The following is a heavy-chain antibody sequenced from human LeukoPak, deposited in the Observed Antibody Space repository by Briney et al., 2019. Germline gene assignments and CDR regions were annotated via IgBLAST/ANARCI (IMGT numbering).Heavy chain of an antibody. V-gene: IGHV4-39*07. CDR3: ARVRGRGYFDY. CDR1: GGSISSGSYY. Sequence: PSETLSLTCTVSGGSISSGSYYWSWIRQPPGKGLEWIGEINHSGSTNYNPSLKSRVTISVDTSKNQFSLKLSSVTAADTAVYYCARVRGRGYFDYWGQGTLVTVSS. J-gene: IGHJ4*02. CDR2: INHSGST. D-gene: IGHD3-10*01.